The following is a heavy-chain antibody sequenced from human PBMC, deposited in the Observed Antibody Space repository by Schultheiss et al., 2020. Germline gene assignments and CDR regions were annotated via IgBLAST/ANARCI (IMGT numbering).Heavy chain of an antibody. D-gene: IGHD1-26*01. CDR3: ARLGEALGKLARIDS. Sequence: SETLSLTCTVSGGSISSSSYYWVWIRQPPGKGLVWIGSIYYSGSTYYNPSLKSRVTISVDTSKNQFSLKLRSVTAADTAVYYCARLGEALGKLARIDSWGQGTLVTVSS. J-gene: IGHJ4*02. V-gene: IGHV4-39*01. CDR2: IYYSGST. CDR1: GGSISSSSYY.